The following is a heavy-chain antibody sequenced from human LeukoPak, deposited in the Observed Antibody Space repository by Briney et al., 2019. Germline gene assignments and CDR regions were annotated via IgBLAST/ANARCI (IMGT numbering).Heavy chain of an antibody. D-gene: IGHD3-10*01. CDR1: GFTFSSYS. CDR3: ASGLIRGWGFYYYYMDV. Sequence: GGSLRLSCAASGFTFSSYSMNWVRQAPGKGLEWVSSISSSSSYIYYADSVKGRFTISRDNAKNSLYLQMNSLRAEDTAVYYCASGLIRGWGFYYYYMDVWGKGTTVTISS. V-gene: IGHV3-21*01. J-gene: IGHJ6*03. CDR2: ISSSSSYI.